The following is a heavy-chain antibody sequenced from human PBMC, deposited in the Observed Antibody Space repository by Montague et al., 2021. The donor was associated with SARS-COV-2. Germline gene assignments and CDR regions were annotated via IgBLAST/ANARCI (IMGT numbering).Heavy chain of an antibody. CDR2: IHHGGDT. CDR1: GTSFTDHY. CDR3: AAGVRVANRPDRFSYSLDV. J-gene: IGHJ6*02. D-gene: IGHD3-3*01. V-gene: IGHV4-34*01. Sequence: ETLSLTCDVNGTSFTDHYWTWLRQSPGGGLEWIGEIHHGGDTNYNPSLRSRVTISIDTSKTQSSLRLYSMTAADTAVYYCAAGVRVANRPDRFSYSLDVWGRGTAVIVTS.